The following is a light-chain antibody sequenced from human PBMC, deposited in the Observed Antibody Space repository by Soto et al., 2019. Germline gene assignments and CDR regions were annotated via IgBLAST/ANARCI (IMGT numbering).Light chain of an antibody. V-gene: IGKV1-39*01. CDR1: QTINRY. CDR2: VAS. J-gene: IGKJ3*01. CDR3: QQSYNIPLT. Sequence: DIQMTQSPSSLSASVGDTVTITCRASQTINRYLNWYQQKPGQAPKLLIYVASSLQSGVPSRFSGRGSGTDFTLTISSLEPEYFATYYCQQSYNIPLTFGPGTKVDFK.